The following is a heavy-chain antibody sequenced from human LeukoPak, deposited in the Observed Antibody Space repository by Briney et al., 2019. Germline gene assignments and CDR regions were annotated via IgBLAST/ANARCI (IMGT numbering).Heavy chain of an antibody. CDR3: ARHASSWYGGRFDP. D-gene: IGHD6-13*01. CDR1: GCSITSYY. V-gene: IGHV4-59*08. Sequence: PSETLSLTCAVSGCSITSYYWGWIRQPPGKGLEWVGEIYSSGRTTYNPFLKSRVTISVDTSKNQFSLKLSSVTAADTAVYYCARHASSWYGGRFDPWGQGTLVTVSS. CDR2: IYSSGRT. J-gene: IGHJ5*02.